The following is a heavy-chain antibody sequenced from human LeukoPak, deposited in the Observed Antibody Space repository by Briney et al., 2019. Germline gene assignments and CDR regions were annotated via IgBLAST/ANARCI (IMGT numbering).Heavy chain of an antibody. CDR2: IYSKTDGETT. CDR3: TTDHRLGSGWYGSFQH. Sequence: GGSLRLSCAASGFTFTNAWMGWVRQAPGKGLEWVGRIYSKTDGETTDYAAPVKGTFIISRDGSKNTLYVQINSLIIEEKALYYCTTDHRLGSGWYGSFQHWGQGTLVTVPS. J-gene: IGHJ1*01. V-gene: IGHV3-15*01. D-gene: IGHD6-19*01. CDR1: GFTFTNAW.